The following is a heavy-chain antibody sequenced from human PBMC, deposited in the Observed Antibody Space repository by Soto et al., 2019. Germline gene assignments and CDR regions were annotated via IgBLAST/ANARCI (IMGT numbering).Heavy chain of an antibody. J-gene: IGHJ4*02. D-gene: IGHD5-18*01. CDR2: ISGSGGST. CDR3: AKSDTAMVTWCRIDY. CDR1: GFTFSSYA. V-gene: IGHV3-23*01. Sequence: GGSLRFSCAASGFTFSSYAMSWVRQAPGKGLEWVSAISGSGGSTYYADSVKGRFTISRDNSKNTLYLQMNSLRAEDTAVYYCAKSDTAMVTWCRIDYWGQGTLVTVSS.